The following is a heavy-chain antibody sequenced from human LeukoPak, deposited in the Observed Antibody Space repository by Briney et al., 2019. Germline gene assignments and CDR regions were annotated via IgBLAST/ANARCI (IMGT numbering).Heavy chain of an antibody. V-gene: IGHV1-69*04. CDR3: ARVVVTAIFDY. CDR2: IIPILGIA. D-gene: IGHD2-21*02. J-gene: IGHJ4*02. Sequence: SVKVSCKASGGTFSSNAISWVRQAPGQGLEWMGRIIPILGIANYAQKFQGRVTITADKSTSTAYMELSSLRSEDTAVYYCARVVVTAIFDYWGQGTLVTVSS. CDR1: GGTFSSNA.